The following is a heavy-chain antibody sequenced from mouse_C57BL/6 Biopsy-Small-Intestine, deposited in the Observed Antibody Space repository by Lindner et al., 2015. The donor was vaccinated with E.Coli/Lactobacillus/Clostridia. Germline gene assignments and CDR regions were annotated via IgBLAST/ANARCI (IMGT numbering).Heavy chain of an antibody. CDR3: ARDIYEYVWGNYRYNGNDVFDI. V-gene: IGHV1-59*01. CDR2: ISAYDGNT. Sequence: SVKVSCKASGYMFTSYGISWVRQAPGQGLEWMGWISAYDGNTNYAQKLQGRVTMTTDTSTSTAYMELRSLRSDDTAVYYCARDIYEYVWGNYRYNGNDVFDIWGQGAMVTVSS. D-gene: IGHD2-4*01. CDR1: GYMFTSYG. J-gene: IGHJ3*01.